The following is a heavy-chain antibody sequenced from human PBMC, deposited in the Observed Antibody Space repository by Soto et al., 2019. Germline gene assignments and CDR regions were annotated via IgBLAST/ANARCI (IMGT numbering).Heavy chain of an antibody. Sequence: GGSLRLSCAASVFTFKNYAMHWVRQAPGKGLEWVAVISYDGSIEFYADSVKGRFTISRDDFKNTMFLQMGSLTVEDTAVYYCARGLRDLEWRLPFGHWGQGT. CDR1: VFTFKNYA. V-gene: IGHV3-30-3*01. CDR3: ARGLRDLEWRLPFGH. J-gene: IGHJ4*02. CDR2: ISYDGSIE. D-gene: IGHD3-9*01.